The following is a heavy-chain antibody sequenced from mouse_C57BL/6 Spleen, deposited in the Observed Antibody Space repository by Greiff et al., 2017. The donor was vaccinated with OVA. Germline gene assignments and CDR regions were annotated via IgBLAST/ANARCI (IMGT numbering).Heavy chain of an antibody. D-gene: IGHD2-1*01. CDR3: ARFGNYGSWLAY. CDR2: IHPNSGST. J-gene: IGHJ3*01. V-gene: IGHV1-64*01. Sequence: QVQLQQPGAELVKPGASVKLSCKASGYTFTSYWMHWVKQRPGQGLEWIGMIHPNSGSTNYNEKFKSKATLTVDKSSSTAYRQLSSLTSEDSAVYYCARFGNYGSWLAYWGQGTLVTVSA. CDR1: GYTFTSYW.